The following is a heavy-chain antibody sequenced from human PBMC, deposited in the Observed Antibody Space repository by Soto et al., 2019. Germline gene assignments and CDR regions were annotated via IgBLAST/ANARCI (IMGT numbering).Heavy chain of an antibody. J-gene: IGHJ5*02. Sequence: ASVKVSCKASGYTFTSYDINWVRQATGQGLEWMGWMNPNSGNTGYAQKFQGRVTMTRNTSISTAYMELSSLRSEDTAVYYCARAPTIFGVVIPWFDPWGQGTLVTVSS. D-gene: IGHD3-3*01. V-gene: IGHV1-8*01. CDR1: GYTFTSYD. CDR2: MNPNSGNT. CDR3: ARAPTIFGVVIPWFDP.